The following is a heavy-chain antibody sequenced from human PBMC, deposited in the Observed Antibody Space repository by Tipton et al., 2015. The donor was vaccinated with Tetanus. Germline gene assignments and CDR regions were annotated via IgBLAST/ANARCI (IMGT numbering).Heavy chain of an antibody. Sequence: GLVKPSETLSLTCSVSRGPISSYYWSWIRQPAGKGLEWIGHISNGNPDYAPSLKSRVTLSIDKSKNQFSLRLTSVTAADTAVYYCAGANNDYPKKGPFDYWGQGARVIVSS. J-gene: IGHJ4*02. V-gene: IGHV4-4*07. D-gene: IGHD5-12*01. CDR2: ISNGNP. CDR3: AGANNDYPKKGPFDY. CDR1: RGPISSYY.